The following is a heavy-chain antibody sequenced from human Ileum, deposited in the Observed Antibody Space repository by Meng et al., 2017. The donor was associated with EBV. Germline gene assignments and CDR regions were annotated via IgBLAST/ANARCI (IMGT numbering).Heavy chain of an antibody. CDR3: AREGLVGDLRYFDL. V-gene: IGHV1-2*06. CDR1: AYTFAGYY. Sequence: QVQLVQSGAEVKKPXASVKVSCKASAYTFAGYYMHWVRQAPGQGLEWMGRINPNSGGANYAQKFQGRVTMTRDTSISTAYMELSRLRSDDTAVYYCAREGLVGDLRYFDLWGRGTLVTVSS. D-gene: IGHD3-16*01. J-gene: IGHJ2*01. CDR2: INPNSGGA.